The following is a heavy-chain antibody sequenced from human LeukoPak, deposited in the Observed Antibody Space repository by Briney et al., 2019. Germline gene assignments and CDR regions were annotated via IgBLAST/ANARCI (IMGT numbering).Heavy chain of an antibody. D-gene: IGHD3-10*01. CDR2: ISGSGGST. J-gene: IGHJ4*02. CDR1: GFTFSSYA. CDR3: AKGRDRYYGSGSSIY. V-gene: IGHV3-23*01. Sequence: PGGSLRLSCAASGFTFSSYAMSWVRQAPGKGLEWVSAISGSGGSTHYADSVKGRFTISRDNSKNTLYLQMNSLRAEDTAVYYCAKGRDRYYGSGSSIYWGQGTLVTVSS.